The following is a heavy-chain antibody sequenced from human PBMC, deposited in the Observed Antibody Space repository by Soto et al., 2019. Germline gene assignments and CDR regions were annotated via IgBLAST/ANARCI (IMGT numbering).Heavy chain of an antibody. CDR2: INAGNGNT. V-gene: IGHV1-3*01. D-gene: IGHD6-19*01. J-gene: IGHJ4*02. CDR3: ARVGQWLVRGPDYFDY. CDR1: GYTFTSYA. Sequence: ASVKVSCKASGYTFTSYAMHWVRQAPGQRLEWMGWINAGNGNTKYSQKFQGRVTITRDTSASTAYMELSSLRSEDTAVYYCARVGQWLVRGPDYFDYWGQGTLVTVSS.